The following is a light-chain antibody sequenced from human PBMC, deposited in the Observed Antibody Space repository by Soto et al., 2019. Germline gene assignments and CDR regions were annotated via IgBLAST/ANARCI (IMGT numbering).Light chain of an antibody. J-gene: IGKJ2*01. CDR1: ESISRDY. Sequence: EIVLPQSPGTLSLSPGQRATLSCRASESISRDYLAWYQQRLGQAPRLLIYGASSGATGIPDRFSGSGSGTDFTFTISRLEPEDFAIYYCQQYGGVPYTFGQGTKVDIK. CDR2: GAS. CDR3: QQYGGVPYT. V-gene: IGKV3-20*01.